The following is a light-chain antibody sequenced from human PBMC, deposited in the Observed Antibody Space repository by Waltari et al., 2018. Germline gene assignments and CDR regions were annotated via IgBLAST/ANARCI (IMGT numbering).Light chain of an antibody. J-gene: IGLJ3*02. V-gene: IGLV2-14*01. Sequence: QSALTQPASVSGSPGQSITISCTGTSSDIGGYKYVSWYQQHPGKAPKLIIYVVSNRPSGVSNVFSCSKSGSTASLTIAGLQAEDEADYYCSSYMNSSLVFGAGTKVTVL. CDR3: SSYMNSSLV. CDR1: SSDIGGYKY. CDR2: VVS.